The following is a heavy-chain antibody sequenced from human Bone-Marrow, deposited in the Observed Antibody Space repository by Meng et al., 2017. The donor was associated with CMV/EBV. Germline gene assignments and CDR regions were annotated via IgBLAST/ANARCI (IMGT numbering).Heavy chain of an antibody. CDR1: GYSFTSYW. CDR2: IYPGDSDT. Sequence: GGSLRLSCKGSGYSFTSYWIGWVRQMPGKGLEWMGIIYPGDSDTRYSPSFQGQVTISADKSISTAYLQWSSLKASDTAMYYCARQFETGGEDGWFDPWGQGTLVTVSS. V-gene: IGHV5-51*01. CDR3: ARQFETGGEDGWFDP. J-gene: IGHJ5*02. D-gene: IGHD1-1*01.